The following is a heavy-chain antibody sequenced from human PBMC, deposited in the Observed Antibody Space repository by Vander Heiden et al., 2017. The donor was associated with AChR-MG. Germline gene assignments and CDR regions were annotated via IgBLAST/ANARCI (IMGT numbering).Heavy chain of an antibody. D-gene: IGHD2-2*01. CDR2: ISSSSSYI. J-gene: IGHJ6*02. CDR1: GFTFSSYS. Sequence: EVQLVESGGGLVKPGGSLRLSCAASGFTFSSYSMNLVRQAPGKGLEWVSSISSSSSYIYYADSVKGRFTISRDNAKNSLYLQMNSLRAEDTAVYYCARGRDIVVVPAASPYYYYGMDVWGQGTTVTVSS. CDR3: ARGRDIVVVPAASPYYYYGMDV. V-gene: IGHV3-21*01.